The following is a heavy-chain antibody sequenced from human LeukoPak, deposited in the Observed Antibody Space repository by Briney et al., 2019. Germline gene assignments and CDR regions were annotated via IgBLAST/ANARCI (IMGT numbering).Heavy chain of an antibody. V-gene: IGHV4-39*01. Sequence: SETLSLTCTVSGGSMIDSSHYWDWIRQPPGKGLEWIGSMLYSGSTYYNPSLKSRVTISMDTSKSQFSLRLNPVTAADTALYYCARRGRREAAATTGKAFDFWGQGTLVTVSS. J-gene: IGHJ3*01. CDR1: GGSMIDSSHY. CDR3: ARRGRREAAATTGKAFDF. D-gene: IGHD4-11*01. CDR2: MLYSGST.